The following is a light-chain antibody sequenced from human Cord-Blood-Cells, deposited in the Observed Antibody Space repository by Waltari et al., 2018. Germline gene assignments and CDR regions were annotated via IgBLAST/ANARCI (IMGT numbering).Light chain of an antibody. Sequence: ELVMTQSTDTLSVSPGERATLSCRASPSVSSNLAWYQQKPGQAPRLLIYGASTRATGIPARFSGSGSGTEFTLTISSLQSEDFAVYYCQQYNNWSPITFGQGTRLEIK. CDR3: QQYNNWSPIT. V-gene: IGKV3-15*01. CDR2: GAS. J-gene: IGKJ5*01. CDR1: PSVSSN.